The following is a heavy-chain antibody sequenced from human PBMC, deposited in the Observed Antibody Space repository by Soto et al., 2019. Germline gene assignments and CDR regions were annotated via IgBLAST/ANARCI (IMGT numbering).Heavy chain of an antibody. J-gene: IGHJ6*02. D-gene: IGHD1-7*01. Sequence: GGSLRLSCAASGFTFSSYAMHWVRQAPGKGLEWVAVISYDGSNKYYADSVKGRFTISRDNSKNTLYLQMNSLRAEDTAVYYCARDGYNWNLVAYYYYGMDVWGQGTTVTVS. CDR1: GFTFSSYA. CDR2: ISYDGSNK. CDR3: ARDGYNWNLVAYYYYGMDV. V-gene: IGHV3-30-3*01.